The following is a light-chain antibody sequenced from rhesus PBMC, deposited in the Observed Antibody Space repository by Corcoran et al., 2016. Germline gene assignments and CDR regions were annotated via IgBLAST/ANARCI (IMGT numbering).Light chain of an antibody. V-gene: IGKV1-25*01. CDR3: QHYYSTPRT. CDR1: QGITND. CDR2: EAS. J-gene: IGKJ1*01. Sequence: DIQMTQSPSSLSASVGDRVTITCRASQGITNDLAWYQQKPGETPKLLMYEASSLQSGIPSRFSGSGSVTDFTLTISSLQSEDFATYYCQHYYSTPRTFGQGTKVEIK.